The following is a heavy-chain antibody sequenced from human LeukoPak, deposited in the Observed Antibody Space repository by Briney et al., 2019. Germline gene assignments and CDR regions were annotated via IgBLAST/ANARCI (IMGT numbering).Heavy chain of an antibody. CDR2: ISAYNGNT. CDR3: ARGDAYYDSSGYYPSDY. V-gene: IGHV1-18*01. Sequence: ASVKVSCKASGYTFTSYGISWVRQAPGQGLEWMGWISAYNGNTNYAQKLQGRVTMTTDTSTSTAYMELRSLRSDDTAVYYCARGDAYYDSSGYYPSDYWGQGTLSPSPQ. J-gene: IGHJ4*02. CDR1: GYTFTSYG. D-gene: IGHD3-22*01.